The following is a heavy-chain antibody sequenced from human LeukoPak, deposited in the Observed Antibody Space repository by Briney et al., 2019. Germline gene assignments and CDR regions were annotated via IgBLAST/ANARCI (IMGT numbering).Heavy chain of an antibody. V-gene: IGHV1-24*01. D-gene: IGHD3-22*01. CDR2: FDPEDGET. Sequence: ASVKVSCKVSGYTLTELSMHWVRQAPGKGLEWMGGFDPEDGETIYAQKFQGRVTMTEDTSTDTAHMELSSLRSEDTAVYYCATATYGGYDSSGYLDYWGQGTLVTVSS. J-gene: IGHJ4*02. CDR3: ATATYGGYDSSGYLDY. CDR1: GYTLTELS.